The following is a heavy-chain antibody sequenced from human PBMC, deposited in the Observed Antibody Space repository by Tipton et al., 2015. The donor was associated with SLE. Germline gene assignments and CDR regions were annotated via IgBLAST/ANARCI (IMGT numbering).Heavy chain of an antibody. Sequence: TLSLTCTVSGGSISSHYWSWIRQPPGKGLEWIGSIYYSGSTYYNPSLKSRVTISVDTSKNQFSLKLSSVTAADTAVYYCAREAMIVVGPNAFDIWGQGTMVTVSS. D-gene: IGHD3-22*01. CDR1: GGSISSHY. CDR2: IYYSGST. J-gene: IGHJ3*02. CDR3: AREAMIVVGPNAFDI. V-gene: IGHV4-59*11.